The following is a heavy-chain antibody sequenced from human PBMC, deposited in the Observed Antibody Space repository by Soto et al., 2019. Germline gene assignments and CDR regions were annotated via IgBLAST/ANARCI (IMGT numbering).Heavy chain of an antibody. CDR2: IYYSGST. CDR3: ARVFGGASDAFDI. V-gene: IGHV4-59*01. J-gene: IGHJ3*02. CDR1: GGSISSYY. D-gene: IGHD1-26*01. Sequence: SETLSLTCTVSGGSISSYYWSWIRQPPGKGLEWIGYIYYSGSTNYNPSLKSRVTISVDTSKNQFSLKLSSVTAADTAVYYCARVFGGASDAFDIWGQGTMVTVSS.